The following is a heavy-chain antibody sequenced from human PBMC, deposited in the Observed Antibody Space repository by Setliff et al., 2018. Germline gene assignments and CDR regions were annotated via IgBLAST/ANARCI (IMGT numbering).Heavy chain of an antibody. CDR1: GDSISSRTYY. J-gene: IGHJ4*02. CDR3: ARTGTYRYFDY. D-gene: IGHD1-1*01. V-gene: IGHV4-61*09. CDR2: IYTSWST. Sequence: SETLSLTCTVSGDSISSRTYYWSWIRQPAGKGLEWIGHIYTSWSTIYNPSLKSRLTISLDTSKNQFSLKLISMTAADTAVYYCARTGTYRYFDYWGQGTLVTVSS.